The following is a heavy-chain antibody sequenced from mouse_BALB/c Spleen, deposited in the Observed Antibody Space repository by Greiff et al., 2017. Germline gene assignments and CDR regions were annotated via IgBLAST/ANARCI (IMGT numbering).Heavy chain of an antibody. D-gene: IGHD2-3*01. J-gene: IGHJ4*01. V-gene: IGHV14-3*02. CDR3: ACPPYEDYAMDY. Sequence: EVQLQQSGAELVKPGASVKLSCTASGFNFKDSYMHWVKQRPEQGLEWIGSIDPASGNTKYDPKFQGKATITADTSSNTAFLQLSSLTTEDTAVYYYACPPYEDYAMDYWGQGTSVTVSS. CDR2: IDPASGNT. CDR1: GFNFKDSY.